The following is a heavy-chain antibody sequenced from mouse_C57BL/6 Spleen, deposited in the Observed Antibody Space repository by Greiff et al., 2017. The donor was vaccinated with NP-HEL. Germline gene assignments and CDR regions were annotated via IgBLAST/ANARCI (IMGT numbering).Heavy chain of an antibody. J-gene: IGHJ2*01. D-gene: IGHD3-3*01. CDR2: INSGSSTI. Sequence: EVKLVESGGGLVKPGGSLKLSCAASGFTFSDYGMHWVRQAPEKGLEWVAYINSGSSTIYYADTVKGRFTISRDNAKNTLFLQMTSLRSEDTAMYYCAMIYPRGYWGQGTTLTVSS. CDR3: AMIYPRGY. V-gene: IGHV5-17*01. CDR1: GFTFSDYG.